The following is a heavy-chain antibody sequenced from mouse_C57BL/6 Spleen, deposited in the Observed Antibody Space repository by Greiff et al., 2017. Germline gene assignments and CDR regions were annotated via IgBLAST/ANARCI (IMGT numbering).Heavy chain of an antibody. CDR3: AMGGYYYAMDY. V-gene: IGHV5-17*01. CDR1: GFTFSDYG. CDR2: ISSGSSTI. Sequence: DVQLVESGGGLVKPGGSLKLSCAASGFTFSDYGMHWVRQAPEKGLEWVAYISSGSSTIYYADTVKGRFTISRDNAKNTLFLQMTSLRSEDTAMYYCAMGGYYYAMDYWGQGTSVTVSS. J-gene: IGHJ4*01. D-gene: IGHD2-2*01.